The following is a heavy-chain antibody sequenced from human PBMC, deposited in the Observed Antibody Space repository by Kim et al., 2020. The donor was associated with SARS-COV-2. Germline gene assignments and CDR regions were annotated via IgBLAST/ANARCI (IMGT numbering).Heavy chain of an antibody. J-gene: IGHJ5*02. V-gene: IGHV4-59*01. D-gene: IGHD3-9*01. CDR1: GGSISSYY. CDR2: IYYSGST. Sequence: SETLSLTCTVSGGSISSYYWSWIRQPPGKGLEWIGYIYYSGSTNYNPSLKSRVTISVDTSKNQFSLKLSSVTAADTAVYYCARADRLLRYFDWLLLPFDPWCQGTLVTVSS. CDR3: ARADRLLRYFDWLLLPFDP.